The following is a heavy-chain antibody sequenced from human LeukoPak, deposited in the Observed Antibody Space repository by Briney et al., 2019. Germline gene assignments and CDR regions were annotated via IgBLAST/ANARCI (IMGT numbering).Heavy chain of an antibody. CDR3: VGSGGWLLQH. J-gene: IGHJ1*01. V-gene: IGHV3-30-3*01. Sequence: GGSLRLSCAASGFTFSSYAMHWVRQAPGKGLEWVAVISYDGSNKYYADSVKGRFTISRDNSKNTLYLQMNSLRAEDTAVYYCVGSGGWLLQHWGQGTLVTVSS. CDR1: GFTFSSYA. D-gene: IGHD6-19*01. CDR2: ISYDGSNK.